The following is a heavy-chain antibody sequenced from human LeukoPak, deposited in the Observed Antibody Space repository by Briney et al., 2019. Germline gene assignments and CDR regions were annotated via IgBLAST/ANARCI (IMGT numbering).Heavy chain of an antibody. Sequence: SETLSLTCTVSGGSISSGGYYWSWIRQHPGKGLEWIRYIYYSGSTYYNPSLKSRVTISVDTSKNQFSLKLSSVTAADTAVYYCARVDYYDKWFDPWGQGTLVTVSS. D-gene: IGHD3-22*01. CDR3: ARVDYYDKWFDP. CDR2: IYYSGST. CDR1: GGSISSGGYY. V-gene: IGHV4-31*03. J-gene: IGHJ5*02.